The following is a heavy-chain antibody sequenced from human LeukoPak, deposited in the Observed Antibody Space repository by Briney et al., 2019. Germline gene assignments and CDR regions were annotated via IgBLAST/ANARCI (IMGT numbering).Heavy chain of an antibody. V-gene: IGHV3-21*01. D-gene: IGHD6-6*01. CDR3: ARDSRGYSSSSGDPIFDY. Sequence: PGGSLRLSCAASGFTFSTYSMNWVRQAPGKGLEWVSSISSSSSCIYYADSVKGRFAISRDHAKNSLYRQMNSLRAEDTAVYYCARDSRGYSSSSGDPIFDYWGQGTLVTVFS. CDR1: GFTFSTYS. J-gene: IGHJ4*02. CDR2: ISSSSSCI.